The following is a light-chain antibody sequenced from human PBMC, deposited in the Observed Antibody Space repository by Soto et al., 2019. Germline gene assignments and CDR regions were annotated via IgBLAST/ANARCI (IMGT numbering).Light chain of an antibody. V-gene: IGKV4-1*01. CDR3: QQYYTTPRT. J-gene: IGKJ1*01. CDR2: WAS. CDR1: QTILYSSNNKTY. Sequence: DIVMTQSPDSLAVSLGEGASINCKSSQTILYSSNNKTYLAWYQQSPGQPPKLLIYWASTRESWVPDRFSGSGSGTDFTLTISSLQAEDVAVYYCQQYYTTPRTFGQGTKVEIK.